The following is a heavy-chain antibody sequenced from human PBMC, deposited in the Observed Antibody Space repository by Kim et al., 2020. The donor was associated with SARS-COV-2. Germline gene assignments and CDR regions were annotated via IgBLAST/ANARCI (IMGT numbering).Heavy chain of an antibody. CDR3: ARGVDSFDI. CDR2: DSDT. V-gene: IGHV5-51*01. Sequence: DSDTKYSTSFEGQVTISADKSISTAYLQWSSLKASDTAIYYCARGVDSFDIWGQGTMVTVSS. J-gene: IGHJ3*02. D-gene: IGHD3-22*01.